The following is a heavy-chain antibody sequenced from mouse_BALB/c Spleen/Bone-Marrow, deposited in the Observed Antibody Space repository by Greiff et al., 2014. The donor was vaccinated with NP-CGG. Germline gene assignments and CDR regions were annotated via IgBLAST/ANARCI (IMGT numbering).Heavy chain of an antibody. J-gene: IGHJ2*01. V-gene: IGHV6-6*02. CDR2: IRLKSNNYAT. CDR3: VTYFDY. CDR1: GFTFSNYW. D-gene: IGHD2-1*01. Sequence: EVKLQESGGGLVQPGGSMKLSCVASGFTFSNYWMNWVRQSPEKGLEWIAEIRLKSNNYATQYAESVKGRFAISRDDSKSSVYLQMNNLRAEDSGIYYCVTYFDYWGQGTTLTVSS.